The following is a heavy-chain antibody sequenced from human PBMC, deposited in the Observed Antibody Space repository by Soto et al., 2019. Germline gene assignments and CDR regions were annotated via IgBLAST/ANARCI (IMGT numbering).Heavy chain of an antibody. CDR1: GFTFSSYG. D-gene: IGHD3-16*01. Sequence: PGGSLRLSCAASGFTFSSYGMHWVRQAPGKGLEWVAVISYDGSNKYYADSVKGRFTISRDNSKNTLYLQMNSLRAEDTAVYYCAKHLIFGGVVRPNDAFAIWGQGTMVTVSS. J-gene: IGHJ3*02. V-gene: IGHV3-30*18. CDR2: ISYDGSNK. CDR3: AKHLIFGGVVRPNDAFAI.